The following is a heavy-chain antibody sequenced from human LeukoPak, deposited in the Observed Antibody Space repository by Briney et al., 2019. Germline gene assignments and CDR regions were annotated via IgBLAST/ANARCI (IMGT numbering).Heavy chain of an antibody. D-gene: IGHD3-3*02. Sequence: SVKVSCKASGGPFNSYAINWVRQAPGQGLEWMGRIMVILGVTNYAQRFQGRVTITADKSTTTAYMELSSLTSHDTAVYYCARYIHPQGIVGSAMDVWGQGTTVIVSS. J-gene: IGHJ6*02. CDR3: ARYIHPQGIVGSAMDV. CDR2: IMVILGVT. CDR1: GGPFNSYA. V-gene: IGHV1-69*04.